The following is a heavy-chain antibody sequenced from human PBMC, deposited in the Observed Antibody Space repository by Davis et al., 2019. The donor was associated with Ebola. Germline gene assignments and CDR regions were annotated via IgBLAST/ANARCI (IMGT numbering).Heavy chain of an antibody. V-gene: IGHV3-23*01. Sequence: GESLKISCAASGFSYSSYAMSWVRQAPGKGLEWVSGIVGGGSSTYYADSVKGRFTISRDNSKNTLYLQMNSLRAEDTAVYYCAKGPTRSGYYWGQGTLVTVSS. CDR3: AKGPTRSGYY. D-gene: IGHD6-19*01. CDR1: GFSYSSYA. CDR2: IVGGGSST. J-gene: IGHJ4*02.